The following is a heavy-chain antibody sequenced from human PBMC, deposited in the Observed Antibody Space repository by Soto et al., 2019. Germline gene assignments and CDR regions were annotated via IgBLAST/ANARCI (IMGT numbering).Heavy chain of an antibody. V-gene: IGHV4-59*02. CDR3: VRQVGATGSYSYAV. CDR2: VYDSGST. Sequence: QVQLQESGPGVVKPSETLSLTCTVTGASVINDYWNWIRQPPGKGLEWIGFVYDSGSTSYNSSLKGRLTISVDTSKNQFSLKLSSVTAADTAVYYCVRQVGATGSYSYAVWGQGTMVTVSS. CDR1: GASVINDY. J-gene: IGHJ3*01. D-gene: IGHD1-26*01.